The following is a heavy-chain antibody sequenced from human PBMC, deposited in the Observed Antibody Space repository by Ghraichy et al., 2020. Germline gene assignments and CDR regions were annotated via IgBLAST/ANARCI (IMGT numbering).Heavy chain of an antibody. CDR3: ARLKSEYSSNPWFDY. CDR1: GYSFTSYW. Sequence: GESLNISCKGSGYSFTSYWIGWVRQMPGKGLEWMGIIYPGDSDTRYSPSFQGQVTISADKSISTAYLQWSSLKASDTAMYYCARLKSEYSSNPWFDYWGQGTLVTVSS. CDR2: IYPGDSDT. D-gene: IGHD6-6*01. V-gene: IGHV5-51*01. J-gene: IGHJ4*02.